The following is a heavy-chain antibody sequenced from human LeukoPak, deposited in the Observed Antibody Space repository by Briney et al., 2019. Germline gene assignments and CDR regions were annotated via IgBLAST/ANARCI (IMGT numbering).Heavy chain of an antibody. Sequence: ASVKVSCKASGYTFTGYYMHWVRQAPGQGLEWMGWINPNSGGTNYAQKFQGRVTMTRDTSISTAYMELSRLRSDDTAVYYCARDSAEDYYDSSGYYQSDAFDIWGKGTMVTVSS. CDR2: INPNSGGT. J-gene: IGHJ3*02. D-gene: IGHD3-22*01. V-gene: IGHV1-2*02. CDR1: GYTFTGYY. CDR3: ARDSAEDYYDSSGYYQSDAFDI.